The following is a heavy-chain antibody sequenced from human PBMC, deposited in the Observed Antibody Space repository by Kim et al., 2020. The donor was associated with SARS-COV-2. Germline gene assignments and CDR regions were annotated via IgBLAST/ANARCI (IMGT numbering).Heavy chain of an antibody. J-gene: IGHJ6*02. Sequence: GGSLRLSCAASGFTFSSYGMHWVRQAPGKGLEWVAVISYDGSNKYYADSVKGRFTISRDNSKNTLDLQVNSLRAEDTAVYYCAQDLKGYFDWLRSRFYNYYGMDVWGQGTTVTVSS. CDR2: ISYDGSNK. CDR3: AQDLKGYFDWLRSRFYNYYGMDV. D-gene: IGHD3-9*01. CDR1: GFTFSSYG. V-gene: IGHV3-30*18.